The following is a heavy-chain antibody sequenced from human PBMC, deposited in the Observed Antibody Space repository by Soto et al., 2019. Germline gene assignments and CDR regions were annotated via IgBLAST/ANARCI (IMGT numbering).Heavy chain of an antibody. V-gene: IGHV1-8*01. CDR2: MNPNRRNT. CDR3: ARARRGVVVAGDYYYYMDV. Sequence: ASVKVSCKASGYTFTSYDINWVRQPTGKGLEGMGWMNPNRRNTGYGQKFQGRVTMTRNTSISTAYMELSSMRSEDTAVYYCARARRGVVVAGDYYYYMDVWGKGTTVTVSS. CDR1: GYTFTSYD. D-gene: IGHD2-15*01. J-gene: IGHJ6*03.